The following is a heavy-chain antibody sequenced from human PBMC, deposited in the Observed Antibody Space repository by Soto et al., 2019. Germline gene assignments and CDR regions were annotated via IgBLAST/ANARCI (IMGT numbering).Heavy chain of an antibody. J-gene: IGHJ3*02. V-gene: IGHV1-69*01. CDR2: IIPIFGTA. Sequence: QVQLVQSGAEVKKPGSSVKVSCKASGGTFSSYAISWVRQAPGQGLEWMGGIIPIFGTANYAQKFQGRVTITGDEYTSTAYMEISSLISEETAVYYCAREMRGYSGSRRSFDIWGQGTMVTVSS. CDR3: AREMRGYSGSRRSFDI. D-gene: IGHD5-12*01. CDR1: GGTFSSYA.